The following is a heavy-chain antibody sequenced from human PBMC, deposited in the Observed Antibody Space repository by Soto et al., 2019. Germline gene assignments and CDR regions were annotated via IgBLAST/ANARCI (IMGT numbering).Heavy chain of an antibody. V-gene: IGHV3-9*01. CDR2: ISWNSGSI. CDR3: AKEYSSSSLNYYYYGMDV. J-gene: IGHJ6*02. Sequence: GGSLRLSCAASGFTFDDYAMHWVRQAPGKGLEWVSGISWNSGSIGYADSVKGRFTTSRDNAKNSLYLQMNSLRAEDTALYYCAKEYSSSSLNYYYYGMDVWGQGTTVTVSS. CDR1: GFTFDDYA. D-gene: IGHD6-6*01.